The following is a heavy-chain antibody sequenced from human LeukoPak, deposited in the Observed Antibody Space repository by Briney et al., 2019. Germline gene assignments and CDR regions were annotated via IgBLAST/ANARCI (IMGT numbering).Heavy chain of an antibody. Sequence: SETLSLTCAVYGGSFSGYYWSWIRQPPGKGLEWIGEINHSGGTNYNPSLKSRVTISVDTSKNQFSLKLSSVTAADTAVYYCARGRGSSGWYYWGQGTLVTVSS. V-gene: IGHV4-34*01. CDR3: ARGRGSSGWYY. J-gene: IGHJ4*02. CDR1: GGSFSGYY. D-gene: IGHD6-19*01. CDR2: INHSGGT.